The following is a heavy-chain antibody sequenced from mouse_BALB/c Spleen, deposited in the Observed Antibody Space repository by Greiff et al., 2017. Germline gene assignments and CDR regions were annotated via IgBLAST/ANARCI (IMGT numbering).Heavy chain of an antibody. CDR3: ARDRGAFYGNYLYAMDY. V-gene: IGHV2-9*02. Sequence: QLKESGPGLVAPSQSLSITCTVSGFSLTSYGVHWVRQPPGKGLEWLGVIWAGGSTNYNSALMSRLSISKDNSKSQVFLKMNSLQTDDTAMYYCARDRGAFYGNYLYAMDYWGQGTSVTVSS. CDR1: GFSLTSYG. D-gene: IGHD2-10*01. J-gene: IGHJ4*01. CDR2: IWAGGST.